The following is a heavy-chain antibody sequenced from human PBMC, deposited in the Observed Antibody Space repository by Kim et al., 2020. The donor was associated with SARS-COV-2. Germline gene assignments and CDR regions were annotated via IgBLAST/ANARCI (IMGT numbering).Heavy chain of an antibody. D-gene: IGHD3-10*01. Sequence: YTPSLKSRVTISVDTSKNQFSLKLSSVTAADTAVYYCARGGLWFGTLLDYWGQGTLVTVSS. CDR3: ARGGLWFGTLLDY. J-gene: IGHJ4*02. V-gene: IGHV4-59*09.